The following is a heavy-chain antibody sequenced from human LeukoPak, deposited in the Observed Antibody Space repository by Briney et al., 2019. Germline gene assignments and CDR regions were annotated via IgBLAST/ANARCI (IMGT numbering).Heavy chain of an antibody. V-gene: IGHV3-15*01. J-gene: IGHJ6*02. Sequence: PGGSLRLSCAASGFTFSNAWMSWVRQAPGKGLEWVGRIKSKTDGGTTDYAAPVKGRFTISGDDSKNTLYLQMNSLKTEDTAVYYCTTDANYYDSDYGMDVWGQGTTVTVSS. CDR2: IKSKTDGGTT. CDR1: GFTFSNAW. CDR3: TTDANYYDSDYGMDV. D-gene: IGHD3-22*01.